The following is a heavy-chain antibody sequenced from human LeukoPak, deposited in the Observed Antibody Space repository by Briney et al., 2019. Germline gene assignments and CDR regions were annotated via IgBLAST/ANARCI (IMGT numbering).Heavy chain of an antibody. CDR2: IYYSGST. D-gene: IGHD1-26*01. Sequence: PSQTLSLTCSVSGDSISTGDYYWSWIRQPPGKGLEWIGYIYYSGSTYYNPSLKSRVTISIDTSKNQFSLNLSSVTAADTAVYYCARSELLFDYWGQGTLVTVSS. J-gene: IGHJ4*02. CDR3: ARSELLFDY. V-gene: IGHV4-30-4*08. CDR1: GDSISTGDYY.